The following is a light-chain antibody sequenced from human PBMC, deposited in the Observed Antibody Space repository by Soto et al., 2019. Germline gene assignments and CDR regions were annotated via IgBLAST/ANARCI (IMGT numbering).Light chain of an antibody. Sequence: QSALTQPASVSGSPGQSITISCTGTSSDVGNYNYVSWYQQYPGRVPKLLIYMVSNRPSGVSNRFSGSKSGNTASLTISGLQAEDEADYFCTSTTPGSLYVFGTGTKVTV. CDR1: SSDVGNYNY. CDR2: MVS. CDR3: TSTTPGSLYV. V-gene: IGLV2-14*01. J-gene: IGLJ1*01.